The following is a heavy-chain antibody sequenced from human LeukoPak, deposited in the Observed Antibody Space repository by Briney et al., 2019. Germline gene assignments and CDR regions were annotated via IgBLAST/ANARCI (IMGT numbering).Heavy chain of an antibody. CDR1: GGSFSGYY. CDR2: INHSGST. CDR3: ARGEEAYGGNSVTSFDY. J-gene: IGHJ4*02. D-gene: IGHD4-23*01. Sequence: SETLSLTCAVYGGSFSGYYWSWIRQPPGKGLEWIGEINHSGSTNYNPSLKSRVTISVDTSKNQFSLKLSSVTAADTAVYYCARGEEAYGGNSVTSFDYWGQGTLVTVSS. V-gene: IGHV4-34*01.